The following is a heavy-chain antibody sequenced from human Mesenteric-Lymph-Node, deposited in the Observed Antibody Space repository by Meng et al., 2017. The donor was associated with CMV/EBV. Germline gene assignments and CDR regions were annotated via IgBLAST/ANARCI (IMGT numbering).Heavy chain of an antibody. D-gene: IGHD6-6*01. V-gene: IGHV3-48*03. CDR1: GFTFSTYE. Sequence: GESLKISCAASGFTFSTYEMNWVRQAPGKGLEWVSYISSSSSSIYYADSVKGRFTISRDNAKNSLYLEMNSLRVEDTAVYYCARESWGSSEFWGQGTLVTVSS. J-gene: IGHJ4*02. CDR3: ARESWGSSEF. CDR2: ISSSSSSI.